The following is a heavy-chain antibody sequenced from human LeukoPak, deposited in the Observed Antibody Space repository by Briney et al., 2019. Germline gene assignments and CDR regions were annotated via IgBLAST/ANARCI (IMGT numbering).Heavy chain of an antibody. CDR2: ISAYNGNT. CDR3: ARDLEYCSSTSCYNREVDY. Sequence: ASVKVSCKASGYTFTSYGISWVRQAPGQGLEWMGWISAYNGNTNYAQKLQGRVTMTTDTSTGTAYMELRSLRSDDTAVYYCARDLEYCSSTSCYNREVDYWGQGTLVTVSS. D-gene: IGHD2-2*02. J-gene: IGHJ4*02. CDR1: GYTFTSYG. V-gene: IGHV1-18*01.